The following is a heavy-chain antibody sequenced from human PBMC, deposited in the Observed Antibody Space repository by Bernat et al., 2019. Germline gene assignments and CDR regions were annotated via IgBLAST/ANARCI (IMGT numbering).Heavy chain of an antibody. J-gene: IGHJ4*02. CDR2: IKQDGSEK. Sequence: EVQLVESGGGLVQPGGSLRLSCAAPGFTFSSYWMSWVRQAPGKGLEWVANIKQDGSEKYYVDSVKGRFTISRDNAKNSLYLQMNSLRAEDTAVYYCAREGPFWSGTLFDYWGQGTLVTVSS. CDR3: AREGPFWSGTLFDY. CDR1: GFTFSSYW. D-gene: IGHD3-3*01. V-gene: IGHV3-7*03.